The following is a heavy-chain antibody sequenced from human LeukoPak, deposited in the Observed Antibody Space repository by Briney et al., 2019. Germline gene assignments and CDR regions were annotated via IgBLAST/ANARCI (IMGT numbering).Heavy chain of an antibody. CDR1: GFTFSVYW. CDR2: IKQYGSEK. V-gene: IGHV3-7*01. Sequence: PGGSLRLSCAASGFTFSVYWMNWVRQAPGKGLEWVAKIKQYGSEKYYVDSVKGRFTISRDNTKNSLSLQMNSLRAEDTAVYYCARRSGLDYWGQGTLVTVSS. CDR3: ARRSGLDY. D-gene: IGHD6-19*01. J-gene: IGHJ4*02.